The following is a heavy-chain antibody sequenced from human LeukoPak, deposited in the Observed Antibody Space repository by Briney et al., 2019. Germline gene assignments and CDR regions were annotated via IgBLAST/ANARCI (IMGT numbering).Heavy chain of an antibody. CDR2: IYHSGST. J-gene: IGHJ6*03. D-gene: IGHD5-12*01. V-gene: IGHV4-38-2*02. CDR3: AKSGYDHPYYYYYMDV. CDR1: GYSISSGYY. Sequence: KTSETLSLTCTVSGYSISSGYYWGWIRQPPGKGLEWIGSIYHSGSTYYNPSLKSRVTISVDTSKNQFSLKLSSVTAADTAVYYCAKSGYDHPYYYYYMDVWGKGTTVTVSS.